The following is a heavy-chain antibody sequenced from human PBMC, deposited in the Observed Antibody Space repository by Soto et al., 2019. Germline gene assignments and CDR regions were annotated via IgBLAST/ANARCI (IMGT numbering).Heavy chain of an antibody. CDR3: ATVIPATRYFAY. V-gene: IGHV4-30-2*01. Sequence: PSETLSPTCTVPGGSIGNDDYSWGWVRQPPGKGLEWIGYIYHSGTTYYNPSLTSRVTISVDGSNNQFSLKLTSMTAADTAVYYCATVIPATRYFAYWGQGILVTVSS. CDR2: IYHSGTT. D-gene: IGHD2-15*01. CDR1: GGSIGNDDYS. J-gene: IGHJ4*02.